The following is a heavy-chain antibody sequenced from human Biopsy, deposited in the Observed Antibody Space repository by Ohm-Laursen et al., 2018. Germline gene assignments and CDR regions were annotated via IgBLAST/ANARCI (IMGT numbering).Heavy chain of an antibody. CDR3: ARLYRLDDYWNDDPPDAFDV. J-gene: IGHJ3*01. V-gene: IGHV4-59*01. CDR1: GGSISSDY. D-gene: IGHD3-3*01. Sequence: SETLSLTCTVSGGSISSDYWSWIRQPPGKGLEWIGYISNRGSTNYNPSLRGRVTISVDTSKEQFSLKLTSVISADTAVFFCARLYRLDDYWNDDPPDAFDVWGQGTMVTVSS. CDR2: ISNRGST.